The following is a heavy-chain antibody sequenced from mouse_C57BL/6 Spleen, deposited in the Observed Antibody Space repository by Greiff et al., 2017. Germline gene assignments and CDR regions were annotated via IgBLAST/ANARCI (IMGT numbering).Heavy chain of an antibody. CDR1: GFTFSSYT. CDR3: ARIYSNYPDY. D-gene: IGHD2-5*01. Sequence: EVHLVESGGGLVKPGGSLKLSCAASGFTFSSYTMSWVRQTPEKRLEWVATISGGGGNTYYPDSVKGRFTISRDNAKNTLYLQMSSLRSEDTALYYCARIYSNYPDYWGQGTTLTVSS. V-gene: IGHV5-9*01. CDR2: ISGGGGNT. J-gene: IGHJ2*01.